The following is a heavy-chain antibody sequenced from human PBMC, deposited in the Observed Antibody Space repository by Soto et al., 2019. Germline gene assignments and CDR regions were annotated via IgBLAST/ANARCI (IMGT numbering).Heavy chain of an antibody. D-gene: IGHD3-10*01. CDR3: ARARELQWFGEFVVWFDP. CDR2: IYYSGST. V-gene: IGHV4-59*01. J-gene: IGHJ5*02. CDR1: GGSISSYY. Sequence: PSATLSLTGTGSGGSISSYYWSWIRQPPGKGLEWIGYIYYSGSTNYNPSLKSRVTISVDTSKNQFSLKLSSVTAADTAVYYCARARELQWFGEFVVWFDPWGQGTLVTVSS.